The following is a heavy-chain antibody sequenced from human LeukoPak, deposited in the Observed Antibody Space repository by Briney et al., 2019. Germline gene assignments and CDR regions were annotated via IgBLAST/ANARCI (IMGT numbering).Heavy chain of an antibody. J-gene: IGHJ4*02. CDR3: ATQPHWSYDLDY. Sequence: SVKVSCKASGGTFSSYAISWVRQAPGQGLEWMGRIIPILGIANYAQKFQGRVTITADQSTSTAYMELSSLRSEDTAVYYCATQPHWSYDLDYWGQGTLVTVSS. D-gene: IGHD1-7*01. CDR2: IIPILGIA. CDR1: GGTFSSYA. V-gene: IGHV1-69*04.